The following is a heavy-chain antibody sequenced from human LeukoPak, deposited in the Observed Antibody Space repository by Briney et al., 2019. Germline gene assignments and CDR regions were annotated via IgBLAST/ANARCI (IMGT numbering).Heavy chain of an antibody. V-gene: IGHV1-18*01. Sequence: ASVKVSCKASGYPFSNHGITWVRQAPGQGLEWMGWISCYNGDTHYAQKFQGRVTMTTDKPTSTAYMELKSLRPDDTAVYYCARDPTNRGGWRPFFACWGQGTSVAVPS. CDR2: ISCYNGDT. D-gene: IGHD4-23*01. J-gene: IGHJ4*02. CDR3: ARDPTNRGGWRPFFAC. CDR1: GYPFSNHG.